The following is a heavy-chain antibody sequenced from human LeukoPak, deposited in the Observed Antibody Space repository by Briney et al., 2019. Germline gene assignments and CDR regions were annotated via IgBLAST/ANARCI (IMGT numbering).Heavy chain of an antibody. D-gene: IGHD3-10*01. CDR3: AGGSGSYYPLLGY. CDR1: GYSISSGYY. CDR2: IYYSGST. Sequence: SETLSLTCTVSGYSISSGYYWGWIRQPPGKGLEWIGSIYYSGSTYYNPSLKSRVTISVDTSKNQFSLKLSSVTAADTAVYYCAGGSGSYYPLLGYWGQGTLVTVSS. V-gene: IGHV4-38-2*02. J-gene: IGHJ4*02.